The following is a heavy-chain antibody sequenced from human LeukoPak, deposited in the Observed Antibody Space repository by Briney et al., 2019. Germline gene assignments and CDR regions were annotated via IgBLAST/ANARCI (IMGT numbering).Heavy chain of an antibody. CDR2: IFYSGIT. CDR3: ARTREGAYDFWSGPNWFDP. CDR1: GGSIRSGDYY. Sequence: SETLSLTCTVSGGSIRSGDYYWSWIRQPPGKGLEWIGYIFYSGITYYNPSLKSRVTVSVDTSKNQFSLKLNSVTAADTAVYYCARTREGAYDFWSGPNWFDPWGQGTLVTVSS. D-gene: IGHD3-3*01. J-gene: IGHJ5*02. V-gene: IGHV4-30-4*08.